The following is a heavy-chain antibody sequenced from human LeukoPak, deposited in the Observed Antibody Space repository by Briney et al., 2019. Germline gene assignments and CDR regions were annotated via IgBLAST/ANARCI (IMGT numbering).Heavy chain of an antibody. Sequence: GGSLRLSCAASGFTFDDYAMHWVRQPPGKGLEWVSLICGDGGSTYYADSVKGRFTISRDNSKNSLYLQMNSLRTEDTALYYCAKDLGDPRYYYDSSGSLDYWGQGTLVTVSS. CDR3: AKDLGDPRYYYDSSGSLDY. J-gene: IGHJ4*02. CDR1: GFTFDDYA. CDR2: ICGDGGST. V-gene: IGHV3-43*02. D-gene: IGHD3-22*01.